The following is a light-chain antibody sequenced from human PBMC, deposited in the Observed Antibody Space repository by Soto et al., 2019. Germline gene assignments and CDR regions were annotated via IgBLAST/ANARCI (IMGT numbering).Light chain of an antibody. J-gene: IGLJ1*01. CDR3: AAWDDSLNGYV. Sequence: QSVLTQPPSASGTPGPRVTISCSGSSSNIGRNSVNWYQQLPATATKLLIYSNNQTPSGAPDRLSCSKSGITASPAISGLQSEDEADYYCAAWDDSLNGYVFGTGTKVTVL. V-gene: IGLV1-44*01. CDR2: SNN. CDR1: SSNIGRNS.